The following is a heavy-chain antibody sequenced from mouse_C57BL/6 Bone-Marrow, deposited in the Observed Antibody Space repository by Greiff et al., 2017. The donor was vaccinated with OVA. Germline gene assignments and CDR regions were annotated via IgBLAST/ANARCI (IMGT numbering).Heavy chain of an antibody. D-gene: IGHD2-1*01. Sequence: EVQVVESGGGLVQPGGSLKLSCAASGFTFSDYYMYWVRQTPAKRLEWVAYISNGGGSTYYPDTVKGRFTISRDNAKNTLYLQMSRLKSEDTAMYYCARQGGYGNLDYWGQGTTLTVSS. CDR2: ISNGGGST. V-gene: IGHV5-12*01. CDR3: ARQGGYGNLDY. J-gene: IGHJ2*01. CDR1: GFTFSDYY.